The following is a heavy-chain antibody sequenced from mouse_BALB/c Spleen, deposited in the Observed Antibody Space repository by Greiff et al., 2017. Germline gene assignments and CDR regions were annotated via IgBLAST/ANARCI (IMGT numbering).Heavy chain of an antibody. CDR2: ISDGGSYT. Sequence: EVNVVESGGGLVKPGGSLKLSCAASGFTFSDYYMYWVRQTPEKRLEWVATISDGGSYTYYPDSVKGRFTISRDNAKNNLYLQMSSLKSEDTAMYYCARGAIYFDYWGQGTTLTVSS. CDR1: GFTFSDYY. V-gene: IGHV5-4*02. CDR3: ARGAIYFDY. J-gene: IGHJ2*01.